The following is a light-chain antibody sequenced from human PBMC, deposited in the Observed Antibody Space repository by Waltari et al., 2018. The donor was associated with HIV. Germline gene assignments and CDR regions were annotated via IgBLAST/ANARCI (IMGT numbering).Light chain of an antibody. CDR1: SSNVGTYNL. Sequence: HSALTQPASVSGSPGQSITISCTGTSSNVGTYNLVSWYQQHPGKAPKLLIYEVKRRPSGFSDRFSVSKSGNTASLTVSGLQAEDEAIYYCCSYAGSDTLVFGGGTSLTIL. V-gene: IGLV2-23*02. CDR3: CSYAGSDTLV. J-gene: IGLJ3*02. CDR2: EVK.